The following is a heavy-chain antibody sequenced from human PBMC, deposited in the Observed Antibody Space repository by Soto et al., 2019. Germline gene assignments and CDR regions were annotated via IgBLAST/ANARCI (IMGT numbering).Heavy chain of an antibody. D-gene: IGHD6-19*01. Sequence: TLSLTCSVSGDSVTSDSYYWTWIRQPPGKTLEWVGFILSSGGTSTNPSLRSRLSMSVDTSKNQFSMRLTSVTAADTGVYFCAKGFSTGLYVDSWGRGAQVTVSS. CDR2: ILSSGGT. V-gene: IGHV4-61*01. CDR1: GDSVTSDSYY. CDR3: AKGFSTGLYVDS. J-gene: IGHJ5*01.